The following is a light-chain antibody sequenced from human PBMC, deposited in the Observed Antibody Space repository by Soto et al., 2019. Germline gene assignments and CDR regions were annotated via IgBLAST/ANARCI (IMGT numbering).Light chain of an antibody. J-gene: IGKJ5*01. CDR1: QSVRNL. V-gene: IGKV3-11*01. CDR2: DTS. CDR3: QQRYNWPIT. Sequence: EIVLTQSPATRSLSPGESATLSCRASQSVRNLLAWYQQRPGQAPRLLIYDTSNRATGIPARFSGSGSGADFSLTISSLEPEDSAVYYCQQRYNWPITFGQGTRLEIK.